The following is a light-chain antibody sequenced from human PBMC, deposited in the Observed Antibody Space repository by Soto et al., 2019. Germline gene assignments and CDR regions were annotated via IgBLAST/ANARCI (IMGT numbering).Light chain of an antibody. CDR2: DVT. V-gene: IGLV2-11*01. CDR1: VSDVRNYNY. Sequence: QSALTQPRSVSGSPGQLVTISCTGSVSDVRNYNYVSWYQQHPGKAPKLILYDVTQRPSGVPDRFSGSKSGITASLTISGLQAEDEADYYCCSYAGSSIFYVFGTGTKVTVL. J-gene: IGLJ1*01. CDR3: CSYAGSSIFYV.